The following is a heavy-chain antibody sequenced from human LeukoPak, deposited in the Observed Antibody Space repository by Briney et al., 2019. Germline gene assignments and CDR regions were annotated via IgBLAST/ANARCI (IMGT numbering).Heavy chain of an antibody. V-gene: IGHV4-59*02. CDR1: GDSVSSYY. CDR3: ARKRSFDL. CDR2: IYYSESA. J-gene: IGHJ4*02. Sequence: PETLSLTCTVSGDSVSSYYWSWIRQPPGKRLEWIGCIYYSESATYNPSLKSRVTISLDTSKNQFFLKLSSVTAADTAVYYCARKRSFDLWGQGTLVTVSS. D-gene: IGHD3-9*01.